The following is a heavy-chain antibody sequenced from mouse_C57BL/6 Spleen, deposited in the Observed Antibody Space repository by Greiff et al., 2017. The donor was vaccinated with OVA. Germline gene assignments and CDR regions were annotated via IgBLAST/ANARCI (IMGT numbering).Heavy chain of an antibody. CDR1: GFSLTSYG. CDR2: ICSGGST. CDR3: AVSGTLYAMDY. Sequence: QVQLQQSGPGLVQPSQSLSITCTVSGFSLTSYGVHWVRQSPGQGLEWLGVICSGGSTDYNAAFISSLSISKDNSTSQVFMKMNSLQADDTAVYYCAVSGTLYAMDYWGQGTSVTVSS. J-gene: IGHJ4*01. V-gene: IGHV2-2*01. D-gene: IGHD4-1*01.